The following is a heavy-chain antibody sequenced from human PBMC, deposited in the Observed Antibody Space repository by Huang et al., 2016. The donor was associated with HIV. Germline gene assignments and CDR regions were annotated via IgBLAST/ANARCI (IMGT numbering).Heavy chain of an antibody. D-gene: IGHD3-16*01. CDR1: GGPLSGHY. Sequence: QVRLHQWGTGLVRPSETLSLTCAVYGGPLSGHYWSWVRLPPGGSLWCLGEVDHRGRANYNPSLKSRLSMSIDTSKKQFSLKLGSVTAADTALYYCARSLMGEDPFDIWGQGTLVTVSS. J-gene: IGHJ3*02. CDR3: ARSLMGEDPFDI. CDR2: VDHRGRA. V-gene: IGHV4-34*01.